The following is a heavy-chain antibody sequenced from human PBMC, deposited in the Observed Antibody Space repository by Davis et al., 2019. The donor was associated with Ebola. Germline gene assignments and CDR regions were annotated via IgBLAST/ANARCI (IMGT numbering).Heavy chain of an antibody. CDR2: IYSGGST. D-gene: IGHD3-9*01. CDR1: GFTVSSNY. V-gene: IGHV3-53*01. Sequence: GESLKISCAASGFTVSSNYMSWVRQAPGKGLEWVSVIYSGGSTYYADSVKGRFTISRDNSKNTLYLQMNSLRAEDTAVYYCAITGVSLVMPNFDYWGQGTLVTVSS. J-gene: IGHJ4*02. CDR3: AITGVSLVMPNFDY.